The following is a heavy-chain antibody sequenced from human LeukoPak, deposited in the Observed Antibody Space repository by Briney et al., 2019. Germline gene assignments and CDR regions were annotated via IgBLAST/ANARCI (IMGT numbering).Heavy chain of an antibody. CDR2: INSDGSST. CDR3: ARGGLSGWYVDWFDP. CDR1: GFTFSSYW. D-gene: IGHD6-19*01. Sequence: PGGSLRLSCTASGFTFSSYWMHWVRQAPGKGLVWVSRINSDGSSTSYADSVKGRFTISRDNAKNTLYLQMNSLRAEDTAVYYCARGGLSGWYVDWFDPWGQGTLVTVSS. J-gene: IGHJ5*02. V-gene: IGHV3-74*01.